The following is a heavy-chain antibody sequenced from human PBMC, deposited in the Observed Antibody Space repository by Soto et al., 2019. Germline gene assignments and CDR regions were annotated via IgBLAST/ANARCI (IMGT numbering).Heavy chain of an antibody. V-gene: IGHV1-2*02. D-gene: IGHD3-3*01. CDR1: GYTFTGYY. CDR2: INPNSGGK. J-gene: IGHJ6*02. Sequence: ASVKVSCKASGYTFTGYYMHWVRQAPGQGLEWMGWINPNSGGKNYAQKFQGRVTMTRDTAISTAYMELSRLRSDDTAVYYCARGGHTRFLGYYYYYGMDVWGQGTTGTVS. CDR3: ARGGHTRFLGYYYYYGMDV.